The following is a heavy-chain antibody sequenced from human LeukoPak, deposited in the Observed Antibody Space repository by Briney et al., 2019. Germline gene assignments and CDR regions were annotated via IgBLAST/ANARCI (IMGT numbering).Heavy chain of an antibody. V-gene: IGHV1-18*01. D-gene: IGHD6-6*01. CDR2: ISAYNGNT. J-gene: IGHJ5*02. CDR3: ARADSYSSSPRSFDP. CDR1: GYTFTSYG. Sequence: GASVKVSCKASGYTFTSYGISWVRQAPGQGLEWMGWISAYNGNTNYAQKLQGRVTMTTDTSTSTAYMELRSLRSDDTAVHYCARADSYSSSPRSFDPWGQGTLVTVSS.